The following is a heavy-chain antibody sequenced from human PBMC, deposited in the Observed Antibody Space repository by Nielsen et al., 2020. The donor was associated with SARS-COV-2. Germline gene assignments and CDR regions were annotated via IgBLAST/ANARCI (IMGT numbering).Heavy chain of an antibody. D-gene: IGHD5-12*01. J-gene: IGHJ6*02. Sequence: GESLKISCAASGFTFNDYYMSWIRQAPGKGLEWVSYFSSSSSYTNYADSVKGRFTISRDNAKNSLYLQMNSLRAEDTAVYYCARGSGYSGYDRSYGMDVWGQGTTVTVSS. V-gene: IGHV3-11*03. CDR1: GFTFNDYY. CDR3: ARGSGYSGYDRSYGMDV. CDR2: FSSSSSYT.